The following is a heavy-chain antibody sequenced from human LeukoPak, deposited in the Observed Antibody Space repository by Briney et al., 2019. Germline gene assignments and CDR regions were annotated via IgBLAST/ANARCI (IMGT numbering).Heavy chain of an antibody. CDR1: GFTFSSYA. J-gene: IGHJ3*01. CDR3: ARDSALYRGDKTYWGFDL. Sequence: HPGRSLRLSCAASGFTFSSYAMHWVRQAPGKGLEWVANIKQDGSDNYYVDSVKGRFTISRDNAKNSLYLQMNSLRADDTAVYYCARDSALYRGDKTYWGFDLWGQGTMVTVSS. CDR2: IKQDGSDN. D-gene: IGHD2-21*01. V-gene: IGHV3-7*01.